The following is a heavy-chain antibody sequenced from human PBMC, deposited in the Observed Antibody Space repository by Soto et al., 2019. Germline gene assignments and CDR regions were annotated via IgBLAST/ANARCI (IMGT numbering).Heavy chain of an antibody. Sequence: QVQLVESGGGVVQPGTSLKLSCAASGFTFSSYGMHWVRQAPGKGLEWVAVIYYDGSNKYYADSVKGRFTISRDNSKNTLYVQMNSLRAEDTALYYCARDGLRDYGMDVWGQGTTVTVSS. D-gene: IGHD5-18*01. CDR3: ARDGLRDYGMDV. CDR1: GFTFSSYG. CDR2: IYYDGSNK. V-gene: IGHV3-33*01. J-gene: IGHJ6*02.